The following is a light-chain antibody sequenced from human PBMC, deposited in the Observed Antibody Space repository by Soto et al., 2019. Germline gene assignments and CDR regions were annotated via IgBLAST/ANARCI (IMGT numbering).Light chain of an antibody. V-gene: IGKV1-39*01. Sequence: DTQQTQSPSSLSASVEDRVIITFRASQSISNHLNWYHQKPGKAPKLLIFAAASLQRGVPSRFSGSRSGPDFTLTISSLQPEDFATYYCQQSYSSPPTFGQGTKVDIK. CDR1: QSISNH. CDR2: AAA. J-gene: IGKJ1*01. CDR3: QQSYSSPPT.